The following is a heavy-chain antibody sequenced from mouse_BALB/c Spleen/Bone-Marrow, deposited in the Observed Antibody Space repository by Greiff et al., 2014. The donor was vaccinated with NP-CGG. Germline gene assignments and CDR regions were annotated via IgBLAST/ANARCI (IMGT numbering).Heavy chain of an antibody. Sequence: VQLVESGPGLVAPSQSLSITCTVSGFSLTSYGVHWVRQPPGKGLEWLGVIWAGGSANYNSALMSRLSISKDNYKTQIFLKMNSLQTDDKAMYYCARPTPRYFAMDYWGQGTSVTVSS. V-gene: IGHV2-9*02. CDR1: GFSLTSYG. CDR3: ARPTPRYFAMDY. CDR2: IWAGGSA. D-gene: IGHD6-1*01. J-gene: IGHJ4*01.